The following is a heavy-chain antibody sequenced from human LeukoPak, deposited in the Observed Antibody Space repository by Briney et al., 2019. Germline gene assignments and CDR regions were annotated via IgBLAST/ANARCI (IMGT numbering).Heavy chain of an antibody. CDR1: GYIFTTYW. J-gene: IGHJ6*02. D-gene: IGHD5-18*01. Sequence: GESLKISFKGSGYIFTTYWIGWVRQMPGEGLEGMGIFYPGDSDTRYSPSFQGQVTISADKSISTAYLQWSSLKAADAAMYYCARLPYSYGSLDVWGQGTTVTVSS. V-gene: IGHV5-51*01. CDR2: FYPGDSDT. CDR3: ARLPYSYGSLDV.